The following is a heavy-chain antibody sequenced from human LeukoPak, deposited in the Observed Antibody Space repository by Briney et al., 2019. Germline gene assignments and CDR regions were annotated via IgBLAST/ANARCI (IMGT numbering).Heavy chain of an antibody. CDR2: LYSGGGT. V-gene: IGHV3-53*01. D-gene: IGHD6-13*01. J-gene: IGHJ4*02. Sequence: GGSLRLSCAASGFTVSSKYMTWVRQAPGKGLEWVSVLYSGGGTYYADSVKGRFTISRDNSKNTLYLRMNSLRVEDTAVYYCAREADRVAAAGVFGYWGQGTLVTVSS. CDR1: GFTVSSKY. CDR3: AREADRVAAAGVFGY.